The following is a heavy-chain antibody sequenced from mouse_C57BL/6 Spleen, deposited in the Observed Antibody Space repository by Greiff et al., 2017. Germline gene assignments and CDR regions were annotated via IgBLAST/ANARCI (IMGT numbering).Heavy chain of an antibody. V-gene: IGHV1-82*01. CDR1: GYAFSSSW. CDR2: IYPGDGDT. Sequence: QVQLQQPGPELVKPGASVKISCKASGYAFSSSWMHWVKQRPGQGLEWIGRIYPGDGDTNYNGKFKGKATLTADKSSSTAYMQLSSLTSEDSAVYFCARWDDYSFAYWGQGTLVTVSA. D-gene: IGHD2-4*01. J-gene: IGHJ3*01. CDR3: ARWDDYSFAY.